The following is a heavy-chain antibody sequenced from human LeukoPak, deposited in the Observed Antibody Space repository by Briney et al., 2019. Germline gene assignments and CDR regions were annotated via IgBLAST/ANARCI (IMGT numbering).Heavy chain of an antibody. V-gene: IGHV3-30*02. J-gene: IGHJ4*02. CDR2: IRYDGSNK. D-gene: IGHD3-10*01. CDR3: ANELIWFGEGYPDY. CDR1: GFTFSSYG. Sequence: PGGSLRLSCAASGFTFSSYGMHWVRQAPGKGLEWVAFIRYDGSNKYYADSVKGRFTISRDNSKNTLYLQMNSLRAGDTAVYYCANELIWFGEGYPDYWGQGTLVTVSS.